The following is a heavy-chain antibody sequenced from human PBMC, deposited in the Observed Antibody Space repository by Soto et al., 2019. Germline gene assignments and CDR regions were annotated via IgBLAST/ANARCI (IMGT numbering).Heavy chain of an antibody. CDR3: ARPTFDYYSYGMDV. J-gene: IGHJ6*02. CDR1: GFTFSSYS. Sequence: GGSLRLSCAASGFTFSSYSMNWVRQAPGKGLEWVAVISYDEKNKYYADSVKGRFTISRDNSKNTVFLQMNSLRAEDTAVYYCARPTFDYYSYGMDVWGQGTTVTVSS. CDR2: ISYDEKNK. V-gene: IGHV3-30*03. D-gene: IGHD1-26*01.